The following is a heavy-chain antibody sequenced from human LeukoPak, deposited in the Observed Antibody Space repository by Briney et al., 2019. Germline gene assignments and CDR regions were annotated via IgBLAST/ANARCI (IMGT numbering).Heavy chain of an antibody. CDR2: ISGSGGST. Sequence: GGSLRLSCAASGFTFSSYAMSWFRQAPGKGLEWVSAISGSGGSTYYADSVKGRFTISRDNSKNTLYLQMNSLRAEDTAVYYCAMAKKKHPSKYGGRFDYWGQGTLVTVSS. D-gene: IGHD3-16*01. J-gene: IGHJ4*02. CDR3: AMAKKKHPSKYGGRFDY. V-gene: IGHV3-23*01. CDR1: GFTFSSYA.